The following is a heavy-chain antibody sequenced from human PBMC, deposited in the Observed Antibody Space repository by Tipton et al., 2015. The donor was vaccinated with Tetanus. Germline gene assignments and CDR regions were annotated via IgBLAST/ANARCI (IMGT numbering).Heavy chain of an antibody. D-gene: IGHD5-18*01. J-gene: IGHJ2*01. Sequence: SLRLSCAASGFTFSNHAMTWVRQAPGKGLEWVSAISISGDSTYYADSVKGRFTISRDNSKDTLYLQMHSLTVADTAVYYCARGGSYSYGPRGFDLWGRGTLVTVSS. CDR3: ARGGSYSYGPRGFDL. V-gene: IGHV3-23*01. CDR1: GFTFSNHA. CDR2: ISISGDST.